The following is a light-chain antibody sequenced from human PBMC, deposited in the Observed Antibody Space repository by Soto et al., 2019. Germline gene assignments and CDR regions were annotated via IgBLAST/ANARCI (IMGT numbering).Light chain of an antibody. CDR2: EVS. J-gene: IGLJ2*01. CDR3: SSYTSINTVI. Sequence: QSALTQPPSASGSPGQSVTISCTGSSSDVGGYNYVSWYQQHPGKAPKLMIYEVSKRPSGVPDRFSGSKSGNTASLTVSGLQAEDEAEYYCSSYTSINTVIFGGGTKLTVL. CDR1: SSDVGGYNY. V-gene: IGLV2-8*01.